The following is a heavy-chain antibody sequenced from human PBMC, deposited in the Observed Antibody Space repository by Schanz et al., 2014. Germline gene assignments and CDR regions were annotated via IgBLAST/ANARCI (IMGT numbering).Heavy chain of an antibody. CDR3: ARGNTIFGVVILGWLDP. J-gene: IGHJ5*02. V-gene: IGHV1-69*04. CDR2: LIPNLGSA. Sequence: QVQLVQSGAEVKKPGSSVTVSCKASGDTLSSYGISWVRQAPGQGLEWMGRLIPNLGSANYAQKFQGRVTITADKSTSTVYMELSSLRSEDTAIYYCARGNTIFGVVILGWLDPWGQGTLVTVSS. D-gene: IGHD3-3*01. CDR1: GDTLSSYG.